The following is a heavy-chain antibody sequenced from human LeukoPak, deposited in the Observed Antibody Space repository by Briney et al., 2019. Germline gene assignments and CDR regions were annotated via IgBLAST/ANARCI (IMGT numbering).Heavy chain of an antibody. Sequence: GGSLRLSCAASGFTFSSYWMHWVRQVPGKGLVWVPRINSDGSSTSYADSVKGRFTISRDNAKNTLYLQMNSLRAEDTAVYYCAREFDGSGSYPDAFDIWGQGTMVTVSS. CDR2: INSDGSST. CDR3: AREFDGSGSYPDAFDI. D-gene: IGHD3-10*01. CDR1: GFTFSSYW. V-gene: IGHV3-74*01. J-gene: IGHJ3*02.